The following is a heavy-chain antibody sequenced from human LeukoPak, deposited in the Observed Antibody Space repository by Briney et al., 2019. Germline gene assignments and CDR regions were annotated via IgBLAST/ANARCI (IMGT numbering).Heavy chain of an antibody. CDR3: ARVTQTRRSGIFGVVIIARYYFDY. D-gene: IGHD3-3*01. CDR1: GYTFTSYD. CDR2: MNPNSGNT. V-gene: IGHV1-8*01. J-gene: IGHJ4*02. Sequence: ASVKVSCKASGYTFTSYDISWVRQATGQGLEWMGWMNPNSGNTGYAQKFQGRVTMTRNTSISTAYMELSSLRSEDTAVYYCARVTQTRRSGIFGVVIIARYYFDYWGQGTLVTVSS.